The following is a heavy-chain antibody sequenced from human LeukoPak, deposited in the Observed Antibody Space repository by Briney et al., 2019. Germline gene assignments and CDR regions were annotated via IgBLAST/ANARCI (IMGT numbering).Heavy chain of an antibody. V-gene: IGHV3-11*06. CDR2: ISSSGTHT. J-gene: IGHJ4*02. D-gene: IGHD5-18*01. CDR3: ARDRGYTYGHPLDY. Sequence: GGSLTLSCAPSGFTFSDYYMSWIRQAAGKGLEWISYISSSGTHTYINYADSVKGRFTISRDNAKNSLYLQMNSLRDEDTAVYYCARDRGYTYGHPLDYWGQGTLVTVSS. CDR1: GFTFSDYY.